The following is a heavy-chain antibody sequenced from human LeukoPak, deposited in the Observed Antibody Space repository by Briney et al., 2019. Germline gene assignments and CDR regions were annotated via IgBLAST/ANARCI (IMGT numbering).Heavy chain of an antibody. Sequence: ASVKVSCKASGYTFTGYYMHWVRQAPGQGLEWMGWINPNSGGTNYAQKFQGRVTMTRDTSISAAYMELSRLRSDDTAVYYCASRYCSSTSCYPGAFDIWGQGTMVTVSS. J-gene: IGHJ3*02. CDR1: GYTFTGYY. CDR3: ASRYCSSTSCYPGAFDI. V-gene: IGHV1-2*02. D-gene: IGHD2-2*01. CDR2: INPNSGGT.